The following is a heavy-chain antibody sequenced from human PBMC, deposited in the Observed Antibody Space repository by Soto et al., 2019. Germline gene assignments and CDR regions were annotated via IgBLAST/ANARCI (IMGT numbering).Heavy chain of an antibody. Sequence: ASVKVSCKASGYTFTGYYMHWVRQAPGQGLEWMGWINPNSGGTNYAQKFQGRVSMTRDTSISTAYMELSRLRTDDSAVYYCARGWELIHFYFDSWGQGTLVTVSS. CDR1: GYTFTGYY. V-gene: IGHV1-2*02. CDR2: INPNSGGT. CDR3: ARGWELIHFYFDS. J-gene: IGHJ4*02. D-gene: IGHD1-26*01.